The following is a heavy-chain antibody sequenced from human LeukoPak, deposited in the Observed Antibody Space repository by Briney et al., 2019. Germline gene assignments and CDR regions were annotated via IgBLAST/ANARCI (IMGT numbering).Heavy chain of an antibody. Sequence: SETLSLTCTVSGDDIKTYYWSWIRQSPGKGLEWIGYMFYTGTTNYNPSIRSRLSMSVDTSKNQFSVRLTSVTAADTAVYYCARHLPGGTYPLDSWGQGTLVTVSS. J-gene: IGHJ4*02. CDR3: ARHLPGGTYPLDS. D-gene: IGHD1-26*01. CDR1: GDDIKTYY. V-gene: IGHV4-59*08. CDR2: MFYTGTT.